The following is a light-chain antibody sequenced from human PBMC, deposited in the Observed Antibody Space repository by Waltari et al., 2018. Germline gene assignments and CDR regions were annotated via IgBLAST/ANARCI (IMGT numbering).Light chain of an antibody. CDR3: MQSKKDPRT. Sequence: DIVMTQTPLSLSVTPGEPASISCRSSQSLQHTNGNTYLHWYLQKPGQSPRLLIYKITNRESGVPDRFSGSGSGTDFTLKISRVKPEDVGVYYCMQSKKDPRTFGQGTKVEIK. CDR2: KIT. CDR1: QSLQHTNGNTY. J-gene: IGKJ1*01. V-gene: IGKV2D-29*02.